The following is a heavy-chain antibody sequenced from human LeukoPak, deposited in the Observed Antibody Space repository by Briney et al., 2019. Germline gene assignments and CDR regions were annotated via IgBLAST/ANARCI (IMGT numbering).Heavy chain of an antibody. CDR2: IYCSGST. V-gene: IGHV4-59*01. CDR1: GGSISNYY. J-gene: IGHJ4*02. D-gene: IGHD4-17*01. CDR3: ARDRGIGDYYHYYFDY. Sequence: KPSETLSLTCTVSGGSISNYYWSWVRQPPGKGLEWIGYIYCSGSTKYNPSLKSRVTISIDTSKNQFSLKLSSVTAADTAVYYCARDRGIGDYYHYYFDYWGQGTLVTVSS.